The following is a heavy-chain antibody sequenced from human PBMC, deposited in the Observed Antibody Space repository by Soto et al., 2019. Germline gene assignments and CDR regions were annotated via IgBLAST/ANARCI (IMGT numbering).Heavy chain of an antibody. CDR1: GFTFSSYA. V-gene: IGHV3-23*01. CDR3: AKPESQWLLPYYFDY. Sequence: VGSLRLSCAASGFTFSSYAMSWVRQAPGKGLEWVSAISGSGGSTYYADSVKGRFTISRDNSKNTLYLQMNSLRAEDTAVYYCAKPESQWLLPYYFDYWGQGTLVTVSS. CDR2: ISGSGGST. D-gene: IGHD3-22*01. J-gene: IGHJ4*02.